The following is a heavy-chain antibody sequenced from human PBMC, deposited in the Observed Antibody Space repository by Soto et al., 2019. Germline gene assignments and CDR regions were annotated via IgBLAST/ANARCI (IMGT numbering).Heavy chain of an antibody. CDR1: GGTFSSYA. CDR3: ARYSDIVVVVAATDYYYYGMDV. D-gene: IGHD2-15*01. V-gene: IGHV1-69*01. CDR2: IIPIFGTA. Sequence: QVQLVQSGAEVKKPGSSVKVSCKASGGTFSSYAISWVRQAPGQGLEWMGGIIPIFGTANYAQKFQGRVTITADESTSTAYMELSSLRSEDTAVYYCARYSDIVVVVAATDYYYYGMDVWGQGTTFTVSS. J-gene: IGHJ6*02.